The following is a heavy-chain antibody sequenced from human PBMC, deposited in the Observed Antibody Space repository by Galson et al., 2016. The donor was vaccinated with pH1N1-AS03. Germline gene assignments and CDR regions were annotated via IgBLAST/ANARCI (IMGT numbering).Heavy chain of an antibody. D-gene: IGHD2-2*01. CDR1: GYTFTAYG. V-gene: IGHV1-18*01. J-gene: IGHJ3*01. CDR3: AREGFRRRLLVPGAFDV. Sequence: SVKVSCKVSGYTFTAYGVSWVRQAPGQGLQWMGWISTHNGDTNYAQNFHGRVTLTTDTSTSTVYLALRSLQSDDTAVYYCAREGFRRRLLVPGAFDVWGQGTMLTVSA. CDR2: ISTHNGDT.